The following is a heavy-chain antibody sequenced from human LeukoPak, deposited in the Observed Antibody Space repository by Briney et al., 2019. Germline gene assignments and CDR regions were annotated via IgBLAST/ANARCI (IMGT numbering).Heavy chain of an antibody. CDR3: AKDLSGGYDYFDY. CDR1: GFTFSSYA. CDR2: ISGSGGST. V-gene: IGHV3-23*01. Sequence: GGSLRLSCAASGFTFSSYAMSWVRQAPGKGLEWVSAISGSGGSTYYTDSVKGRFTISRDNSKNTLYLQMNSLRAEDTAVYYCAKDLSGGYDYFDYWGQGTLVTVSS. D-gene: IGHD5-12*01. J-gene: IGHJ4*02.